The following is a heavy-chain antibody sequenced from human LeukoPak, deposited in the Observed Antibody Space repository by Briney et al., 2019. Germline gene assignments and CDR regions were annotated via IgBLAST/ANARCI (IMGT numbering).Heavy chain of an antibody. V-gene: IGHV1-2*02. CDR1: GYTFTGYY. CDR3: ARFHGNMFSFDY. J-gene: IGHJ4*02. D-gene: IGHD3-10*02. Sequence: ASVKVSCKASGYTFTGYYMHWVRQAPGQGLEWTGWINPNSGGTNYAQKFQGRVTMTRDTSISTAYMELSRLRSDDTAVYYCARFHGNMFSFDYWGQGTLVTVSS. CDR2: INPNSGGT.